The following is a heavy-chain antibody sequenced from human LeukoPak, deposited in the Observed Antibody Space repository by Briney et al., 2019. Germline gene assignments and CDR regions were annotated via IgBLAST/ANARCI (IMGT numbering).Heavy chain of an antibody. D-gene: IGHD1-14*01. CDR1: GGSISSYY. CDR2: IYYSGST. V-gene: IGHV4-59*12. CDR3: ARDTGGYYYGMDV. J-gene: IGHJ6*02. Sequence: PSETLSLTCTVSGGSISSYYWSWIRQPPGKGLEWIGSIYYSGSTYYNPSLKSRVTISVDTSKNQFSLKLSSVTAADTAVYYCARDTGGYYYGMDVWGQGTTVTVSS.